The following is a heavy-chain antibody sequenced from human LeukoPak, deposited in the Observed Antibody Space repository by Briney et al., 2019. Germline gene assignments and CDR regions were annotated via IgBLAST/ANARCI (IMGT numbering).Heavy chain of an antibody. CDR2: INREGSST. Sequence: TGGSLRLSCAASGFTFSTYWMHWVRQAPGKGLVWVSQINREGSSTSYADSVKGRFTISRDNAKNSLYLQMNSLRAEDTAVYYCARDPLRLGELSLNYFDYWGQGTLVTVSS. CDR1: GFTFSTYW. J-gene: IGHJ4*02. D-gene: IGHD3-16*02. CDR3: ARDPLRLGELSLNYFDY. V-gene: IGHV3-74*01.